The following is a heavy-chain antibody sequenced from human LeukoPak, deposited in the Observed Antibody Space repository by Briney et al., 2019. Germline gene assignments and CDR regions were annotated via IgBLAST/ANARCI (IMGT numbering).Heavy chain of an antibody. J-gene: IGHJ5*02. CDR1: GGSIRSYY. V-gene: IGHV4-59*01. D-gene: IGHD2-2*01. Sequence: SETLSLTCTVSGGSIRSYYWSWIRQPPGKGLEWIGYIYYSGSTNYNPSLKSRVTISVDTSKNQFSLKLSSVTAADTAVYYCARAQSRYCSSASCFLNWFDPWGQGTLVTVSS. CDR3: ARAQSRYCSSASCFLNWFDP. CDR2: IYYSGST.